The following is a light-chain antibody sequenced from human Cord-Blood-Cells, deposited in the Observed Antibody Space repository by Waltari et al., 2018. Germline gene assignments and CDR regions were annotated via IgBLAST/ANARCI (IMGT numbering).Light chain of an antibody. CDR1: QSVSSY. CDR3: QQRSNWPPEFT. Sequence: EIVFTQSPATLSLSPGESATLSCGASQSVSSYLAWYQQKPGQAPRLLIYDASNRATGIPARFSGSGSGTDFTLTISSLEPEDFAVYYCQQRSNWPPEFTFGPGTKVDIK. V-gene: IGKV3-11*01. J-gene: IGKJ3*01. CDR2: DAS.